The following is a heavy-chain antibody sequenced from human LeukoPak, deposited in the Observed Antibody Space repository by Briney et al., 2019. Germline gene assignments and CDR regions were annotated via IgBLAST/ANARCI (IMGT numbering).Heavy chain of an antibody. Sequence: ASVKVSCKASGYTFTGYYMHWVRQAPGHGLEWMGRINPNTGGTNYAQKFQGRVTMTRDTSISTAYVELSRLRSDDTAVYYCARVIGHIRWLQFRAGKNWFDPWGQGTLVTVSS. CDR1: GYTFTGYY. V-gene: IGHV1-2*06. CDR2: INPNTGGT. D-gene: IGHD5-24*01. CDR3: ARVIGHIRWLQFRAGKNWFDP. J-gene: IGHJ5*02.